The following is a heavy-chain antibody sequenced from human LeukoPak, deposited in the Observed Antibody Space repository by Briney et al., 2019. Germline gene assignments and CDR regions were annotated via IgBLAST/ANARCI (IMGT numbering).Heavy chain of an antibody. J-gene: IGHJ4*02. CDR3: AKGTSPNDY. CDR1: GFTFSNYA. Sequence: TGGSLRLSCAASGFTFSNYAMSWVRQAPGKGLEWVSAISASGGSTYYADSVKGRFTISRDKSKNTLYLQMNSLRPEDTAVYYCAKGTSPNDYWGQGTLVTVSS. CDR2: ISASGGST. V-gene: IGHV3-23*01.